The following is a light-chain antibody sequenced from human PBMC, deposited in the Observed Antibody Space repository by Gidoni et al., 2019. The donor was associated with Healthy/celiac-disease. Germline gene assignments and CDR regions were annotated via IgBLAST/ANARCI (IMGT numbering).Light chain of an antibody. CDR2: AAS. J-gene: IGKJ2*01. CDR3: QQSYSTPPYT. CDR1: QGISSY. Sequence: DIQMTQSPSSLSASVGDRVTITCQASQGISSYLNWYQQKPGKAPKLLIYAASSLQSGVPSRFSGSGSGTDFTLTISSLQPEDFATYYCQQSYSTPPYTFGQGTKLEIK. V-gene: IGKV1-39*01.